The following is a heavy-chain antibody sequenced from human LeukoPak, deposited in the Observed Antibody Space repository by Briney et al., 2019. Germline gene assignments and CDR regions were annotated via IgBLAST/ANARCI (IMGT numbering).Heavy chain of an antibody. Sequence: ASVKVSCKASGYTFSSNGIYWVRQAPGQGLEWMGWISAHNGDTNYAQKFQGRVSMTADTSTSTAYMELRSLRSDDTAVYYCAREIVAGRGYYYYCMDVWGSGTTVTVSS. CDR2: ISAHNGDT. J-gene: IGHJ6*03. V-gene: IGHV1-18*01. D-gene: IGHD3-22*01. CDR3: AREIVAGRGYYYYCMDV. CDR1: GYTFSSNG.